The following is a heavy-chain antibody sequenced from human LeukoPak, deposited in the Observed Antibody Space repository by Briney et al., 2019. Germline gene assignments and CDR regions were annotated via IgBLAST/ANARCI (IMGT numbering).Heavy chain of an antibody. CDR1: GYSISRGYY. D-gene: IGHD3-10*01. CDR2: IYHIGST. V-gene: IGHV4-38-2*01. Sequence: SSETLSLTCGVSGYSISRGYYWAWIRQPPGKGLEWIGTIYHIGSTYYTPSLGSRVTISVDTSKNEFSLNLKSVTAADTAVYYCARAGWIITSGIDYWGQGALVTVPS. J-gene: IGHJ4*02. CDR3: ARAGWIITSGIDY.